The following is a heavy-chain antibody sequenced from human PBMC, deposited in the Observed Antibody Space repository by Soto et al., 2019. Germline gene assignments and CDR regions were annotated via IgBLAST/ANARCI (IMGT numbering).Heavy chain of an antibody. V-gene: IGHV1-69*01. CDR3: ARGWEYDGTDYYSAY. D-gene: IGHD3-9*01. CDR2: IIPIFGTA. J-gene: IGHJ4*02. Sequence: QVQLVQSGAEVRKPGSSVRVSCKASGGSFNRHTISWVRQAPGQGLEWMGGIIPIFGTANHAQKFQGSVSIIADESTRTVYRELSSLRADYTSIYYCARGWEYDGTDYYSAYGGQGTLVIVSS. CDR1: GGSFNRHT.